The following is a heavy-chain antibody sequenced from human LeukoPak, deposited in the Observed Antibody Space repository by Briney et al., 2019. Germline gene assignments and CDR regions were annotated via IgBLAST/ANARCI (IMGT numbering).Heavy chain of an antibody. J-gene: IGHJ5*02. CDR1: GGTFSSYA. Sequence: GASVKVSCKASGGTFSSYAISWVRQAPGQGLEWMGRIIPIFGTANYAQKFQGRVTITADESTSTAYMELSSLRSEDTAVYYCARGYYYGSGSYSPLFDPWGQGTLVTVSS. CDR2: IIPIFGTA. V-gene: IGHV1-69*15. CDR3: ARGYYYGSGSYSPLFDP. D-gene: IGHD3-10*01.